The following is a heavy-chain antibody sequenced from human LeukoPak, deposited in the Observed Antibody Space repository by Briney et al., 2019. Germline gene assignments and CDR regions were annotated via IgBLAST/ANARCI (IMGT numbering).Heavy chain of an antibody. Sequence: GGSLRPSCAASGFTFSDYYMSWIRQAPGKGLEWVSYISSSGSTIYYADSVKGRFTISRDNAKNSLYLQMNSLRAEDTAVYYCARVSAGPSYDFWSGPQYYGMDVWGQGTTVTVSS. J-gene: IGHJ6*02. CDR3: ARVSAGPSYDFWSGPQYYGMDV. V-gene: IGHV3-11*01. CDR2: ISSSGSTI. CDR1: GFTFSDYY. D-gene: IGHD3-3*01.